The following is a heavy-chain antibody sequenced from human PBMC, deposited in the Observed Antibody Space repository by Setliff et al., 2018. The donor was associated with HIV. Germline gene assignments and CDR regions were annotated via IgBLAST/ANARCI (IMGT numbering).Heavy chain of an antibody. CDR2: IDYSGST. V-gene: IGHV4-39*01. D-gene: IGHD6-13*01. CDR1: GGSISSGTYY. Sequence: PSETLSLTCTVSGGSISSGTYYWSWIRQPPGKGLEWTGSIDYSGSTNNNPSLKSRVTISVDTSKNQFSLRLSSVTAADTGVYYCARHRDPPGSRWIYYYYYMDLWGEGTTVTVSS. CDR3: ARHRDPPGSRWIYYYYYMDL. J-gene: IGHJ6*03.